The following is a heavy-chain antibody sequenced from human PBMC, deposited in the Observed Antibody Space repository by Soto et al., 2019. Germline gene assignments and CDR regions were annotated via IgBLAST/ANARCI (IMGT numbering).Heavy chain of an antibody. D-gene: IGHD6-19*01. CDR3: ARYSSGWTYYFDY. J-gene: IGHJ4*02. Sequence: GESLKISWKGAGYSFTSYWIAWVRQMPGKGLEWMGIIYLSDSDTRYSPFFQGRVTISTVKSISAASLQWSSLNASDPAMYYCARYSSGWTYYFDYWGQGTLPTGSS. CDR2: IYLSDSDT. CDR1: GYSFTSYW. V-gene: IGHV5-51*01.